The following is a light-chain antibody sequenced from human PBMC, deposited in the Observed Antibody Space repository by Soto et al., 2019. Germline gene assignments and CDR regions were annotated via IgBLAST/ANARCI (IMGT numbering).Light chain of an antibody. J-gene: IGKJ4*01. CDR3: QQHNGR. V-gene: IGKV1-5*01. Sequence: DLQMTQSPSTLSASVGDRITITCRASQSISGWLAWYQQKPGKVPNLLIYAASTLESGVPSRFSGSGSATEFTLTLSSLQPDDFGPYYCQQHNGRFGGGTKVEIK. CDR2: AAS. CDR1: QSISGW.